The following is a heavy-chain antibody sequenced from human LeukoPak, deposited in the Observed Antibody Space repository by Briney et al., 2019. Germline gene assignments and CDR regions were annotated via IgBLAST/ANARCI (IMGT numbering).Heavy chain of an antibody. CDR2: VILFLCIA. J-gene: IGHJ6*02. D-gene: IGHD2-2*01. Sequence: SSVTVSCKASGCSFSSYAISWVRPAPGQGLAWMGRVILFLCIANYAQKFQGRVTITADKSTSTAYMELSSLRSEDTAVYYCALVVVPAAIEYYGMDVWGQGTTVTVSS. CDR1: GCSFSSYA. V-gene: IGHV1-69*04. CDR3: ALVVVPAAIEYYGMDV.